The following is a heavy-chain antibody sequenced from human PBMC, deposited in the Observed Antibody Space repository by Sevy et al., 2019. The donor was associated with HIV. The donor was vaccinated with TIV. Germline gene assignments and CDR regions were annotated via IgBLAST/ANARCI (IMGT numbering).Heavy chain of an antibody. Sequence: SETLSLTCNVSGDYISSYFWSWFRQPPGKGLEWIGYIYYSGSSEYNPSLRSRVTISIDTSKKYLSMKLTSVTAADTAVYYCARDSAVVPRALVYWGQGPLVTVSS. CDR3: ARDSAVVPRALVY. CDR1: GDYISSYF. CDR2: IYYSGSS. V-gene: IGHV4-59*01. J-gene: IGHJ4*02. D-gene: IGHD2-15*01.